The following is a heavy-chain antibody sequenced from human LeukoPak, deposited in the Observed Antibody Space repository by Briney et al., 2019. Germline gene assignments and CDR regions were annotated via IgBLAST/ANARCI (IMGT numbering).Heavy chain of an antibody. V-gene: IGHV4-34*01. CDR2: INHSGST. CDR1: GGSFSGYY. CDR3: ARGARSSSSWRLGNWFDP. D-gene: IGHD6-13*01. J-gene: IGHJ5*02. Sequence: SETLSLTCAVYGGSFSGYYWSWIRQPPGKGLEWIGEINHSGSTNYNPSLKSRVTISVDTSKNQFSLKLSSVTAADTAVYYCARGARSSSSWRLGNWFDPWGQGTLVTVSS.